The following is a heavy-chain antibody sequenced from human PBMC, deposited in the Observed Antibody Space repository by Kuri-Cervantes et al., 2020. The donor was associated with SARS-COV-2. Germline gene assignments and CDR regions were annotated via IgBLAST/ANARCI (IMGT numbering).Heavy chain of an antibody. CDR2: ISYDGSNK. J-gene: IGHJ4*02. Sequence: GGSLRLSCAASGFTFSSYGMHWVRKAPGKGLEWVAVISYDGSNKYYADSVKGRFTISRDNSKNTLYLQINSLRAEDTAVYYCARTTTADDYWGQGTLVTVSS. CDR1: GFTFSSYG. V-gene: IGHV3-30*03. D-gene: IGHD4-17*01. CDR3: ARTTTADDY.